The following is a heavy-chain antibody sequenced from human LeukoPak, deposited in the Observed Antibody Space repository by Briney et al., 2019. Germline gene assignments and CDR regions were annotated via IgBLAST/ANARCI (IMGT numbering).Heavy chain of an antibody. CDR3: ATPDDYGDNDAFDI. V-gene: IGHV1-8*01. J-gene: IGHJ3*02. CDR2: MNPNSGNT. CDR1: GYTFTSYD. Sequence: VASVKVSCKASGYTFTSYDINWVRQATGQGLEWMGWMNPNSGNTGYAQKFQGRVTMTRNTSISTAYMELSSLRSEDTAVYYCATPDDYGDNDAFDIWGQGTMVTVSS. D-gene: IGHD4-17*01.